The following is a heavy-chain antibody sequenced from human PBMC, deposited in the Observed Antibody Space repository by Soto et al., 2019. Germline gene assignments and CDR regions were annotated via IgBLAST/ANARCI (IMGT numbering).Heavy chain of an antibody. CDR3: ARDVGSPGYYYGMDV. Sequence: SETLSLTCTVSGGSISSGDYYWSWIRHPPGKGLEWIGSIYYSGSTYYTTSLKSRVTISVDTSKNQFSLKLSSVTAADTAVYYCARDVGSPGYYYGMDVWGQGTTVTVSS. J-gene: IGHJ6*02. D-gene: IGHD2-15*01. CDR2: IYYSGST. V-gene: IGHV4-30-4*01. CDR1: GGSISSGDYY.